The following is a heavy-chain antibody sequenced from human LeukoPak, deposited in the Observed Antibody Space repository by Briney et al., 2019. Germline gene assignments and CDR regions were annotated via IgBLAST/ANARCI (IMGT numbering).Heavy chain of an antibody. CDR3: ARDRSGGTDY. V-gene: IGHV4-59*01. D-gene: IGHD2-15*01. Sequence: SETLSLTCTVSGGSISSYYWRWIRQPPGKGLEWIGYIYYSGSTNYNPSLKSRVTISVDTSKNQFSLKLSSVTAADTAVYYCARDRSGGTDYWGQGTLVTVSS. J-gene: IGHJ4*02. CDR2: IYYSGST. CDR1: GGSISSYY.